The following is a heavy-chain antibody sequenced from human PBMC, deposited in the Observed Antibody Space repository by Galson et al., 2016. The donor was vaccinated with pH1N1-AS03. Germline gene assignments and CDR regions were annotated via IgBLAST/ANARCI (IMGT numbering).Heavy chain of an antibody. V-gene: IGHV1-69*06. D-gene: IGHD3-10*01. CDR3: ARGLAYHVGSGGVF. Sequence: SVKVSCKASGGTLNNYAVNWVRQAPGQGLEWMGGISPIFGSANHAQKFQGRVTITADIFTNTAYMALSGLSSEDTAVYYCARGLAYHVGSGGVFWGQGTLVTVSS. CDR2: ISPIFGSA. CDR1: GGTLNNYA. J-gene: IGHJ4*02.